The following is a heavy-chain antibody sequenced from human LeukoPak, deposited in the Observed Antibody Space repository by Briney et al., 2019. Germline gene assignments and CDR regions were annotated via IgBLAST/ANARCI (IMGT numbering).Heavy chain of an antibody. CDR2: ISPYSDNT. CDR1: DYTFTSYG. D-gene: IGHD6-13*01. CDR3: ARGGPFSIAAARVYYFDY. V-gene: IGHV1-18*01. J-gene: IGHJ4*02. Sequence: ASAKVSCKASDYTFTSYGISWVRQAPGQGLEWMGWISPYSDNTNYAQNLQGRVTMTTGTSTSTAYMELRSLTSDDTAMYYCARGGPFSIAAARVYYFDYWGQGTLVTVSS.